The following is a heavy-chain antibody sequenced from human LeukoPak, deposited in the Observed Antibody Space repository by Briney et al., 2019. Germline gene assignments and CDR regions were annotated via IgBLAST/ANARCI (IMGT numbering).Heavy chain of an antibody. Sequence: RPGGSLRLSCAASEFTFSSYAMSWVRLAPGKGLEWVSTISASGGSTYYADSVKGRFTISRDNAKNSLYLQMNSLRAEDTAIYYCAKEYTGTFSPFPSYFDNWGQGTLVTVSS. CDR3: AKEYTGTFSPFPSYFDN. D-gene: IGHD1-26*01. CDR2: ISASGGST. CDR1: EFTFSSYA. J-gene: IGHJ4*02. V-gene: IGHV3-23*01.